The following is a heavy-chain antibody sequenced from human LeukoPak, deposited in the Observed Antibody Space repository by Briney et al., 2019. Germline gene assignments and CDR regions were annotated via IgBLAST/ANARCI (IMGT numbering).Heavy chain of an antibody. Sequence: GGSLRLSCAASGFTFSSYGMHWVRQAPGKGLEWVAIIWYDGSNKNYADSVKGRFTISRDNSKNTLYLQMNSLRAEDTAVYYCARGADGSEDGSSPFGFDMWGQGTMVTVSS. CDR2: IWYDGSNK. V-gene: IGHV3-33*01. J-gene: IGHJ3*02. CDR1: GFTFSSYG. D-gene: IGHD5-24*01. CDR3: ARGADGSEDGSSPFGFDM.